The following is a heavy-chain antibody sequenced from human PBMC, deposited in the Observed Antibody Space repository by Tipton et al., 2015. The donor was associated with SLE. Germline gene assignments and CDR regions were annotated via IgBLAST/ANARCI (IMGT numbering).Heavy chain of an antibody. CDR1: GGSISSGDYY. Sequence: TLSLTCTVSGGSISSGDYYWSWIRQPPGKGLEWIGYIYYSGSTYYNPSLKSRVTISVDTSKNQFSLKLSSVTAADTAVYYCARDVRDYYGSGSPDYWGQGTLVTVSS. CDR2: IYYSGST. D-gene: IGHD3-10*01. J-gene: IGHJ4*02. V-gene: IGHV4-30-4*01. CDR3: ARDVRDYYGSGSPDY.